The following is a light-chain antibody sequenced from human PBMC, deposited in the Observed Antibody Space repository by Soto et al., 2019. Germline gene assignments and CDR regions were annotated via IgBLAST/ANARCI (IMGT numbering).Light chain of an antibody. CDR2: EVS. CDR3: SSYTTNSPFV. CDR1: SSDVGGYPY. Sequence: QSVLTQPASVSGSPGQSITISCTGTSSDVGGYPYASWYQQHPGKAPKLMIYEVSNRPSGVSNRFSGSKSGNTASLTISGLQAEDEADYYCSSYTTNSPFVFGAGTKVTVL. V-gene: IGLV2-14*01. J-gene: IGLJ1*01.